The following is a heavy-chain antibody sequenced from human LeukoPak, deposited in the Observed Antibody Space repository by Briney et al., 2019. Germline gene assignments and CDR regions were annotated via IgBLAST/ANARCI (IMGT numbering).Heavy chain of an antibody. V-gene: IGHV3-73*01. Sequence: GGSLRLSCAASGFTFSGSAMHWVRQASGKGLEWVGRIRSKANSYATAYAASVKGRFTISRDDSKNTAYLQMNSPKTEDTAVYYCTRLAIREVDFDYWGQGTLVTVSS. CDR2: IRSKANSYAT. J-gene: IGHJ4*02. CDR1: GFTFSGSA. CDR3: TRLAIREVDFDY.